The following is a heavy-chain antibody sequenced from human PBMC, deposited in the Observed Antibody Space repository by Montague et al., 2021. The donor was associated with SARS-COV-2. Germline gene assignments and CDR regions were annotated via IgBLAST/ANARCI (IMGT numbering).Heavy chain of an antibody. V-gene: IGHV4-39*07. CDR1: GASMSTNDYA. D-gene: IGHD3-3*01. CDR3: ARGRFLGGGVAD. Sequence: SETLSLTCTVSGASMSTNDYAWVWVRQPPGQGLEWIGSVYYSGHTYYSRSLESRVTISMDTSKSQFSLKLTSMTAADTAVYYCARGRFLGGGVADWGPGTVVTVSS. CDR2: VYYSGHT. J-gene: IGHJ4*02.